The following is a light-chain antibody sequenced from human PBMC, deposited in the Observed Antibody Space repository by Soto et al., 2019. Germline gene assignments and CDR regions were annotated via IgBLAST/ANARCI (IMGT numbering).Light chain of an antibody. Sequence: DIQMTQSPSTLSASVGYRVTITCRASQSISSWLAWYQQKSGKAPKLLIYKASSLESGVPSTFSGSGSGTEFTLTISSLQPDDFATYYCQQYNSYPFTFGPGTKVDIK. CDR2: KAS. V-gene: IGKV1-5*03. CDR1: QSISSW. CDR3: QQYNSYPFT. J-gene: IGKJ3*01.